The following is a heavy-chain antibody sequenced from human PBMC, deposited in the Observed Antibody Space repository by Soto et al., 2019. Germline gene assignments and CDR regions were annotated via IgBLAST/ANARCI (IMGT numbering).Heavy chain of an antibody. CDR1: GYTFTAYY. D-gene: IGHD5-12*01. J-gene: IGHJ3*02. Sequence: QVQLVQSGAEVKKPGASVKVSCMASGYTFTAYYVHWLRQAPGQGLEWMGIVNPSGGSTSYAQKFQGRVTMTRDTSTSTVYMELGSLRSEDTAVYYCARVGSRGYSGSATPDAFDIGGQGTMVTVSS. CDR3: ARVGSRGYSGSATPDAFDI. V-gene: IGHV1-46*01. CDR2: VNPSGGST.